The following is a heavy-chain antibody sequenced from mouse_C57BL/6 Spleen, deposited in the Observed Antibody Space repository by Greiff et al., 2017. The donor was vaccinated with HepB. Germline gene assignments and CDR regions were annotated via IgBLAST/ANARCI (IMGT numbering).Heavy chain of an antibody. CDR1: GYTFTSYW. Sequence: VQLQQPGAELVKPGASVKMSCKASGYTFTSYWITWVKQRPGQGLEWIGDIYPGSGSTNYNEKFKSKATLTVDTSSSTAYMQLSSLTSEDSAVYYWARAGTKSGYYFDYWGQGTTLTVSS. D-gene: IGHD4-1*01. CDR3: ARAGTKSGYYFDY. CDR2: IYPGSGST. V-gene: IGHV1-55*01. J-gene: IGHJ2*01.